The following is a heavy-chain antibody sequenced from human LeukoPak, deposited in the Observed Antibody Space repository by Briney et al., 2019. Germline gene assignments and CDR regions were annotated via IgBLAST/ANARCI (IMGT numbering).Heavy chain of an antibody. D-gene: IGHD2-8*01. CDR1: GNTFTSCY. Sequence: ASVKVSCKASGNTFTSCYIHWVGQAPGQGLEWMGIINPSGDSTNYAQKFQGRVTLTRDTSTSTVYMELSSLRSEDTAVYYCARVRTSSDIVLMVYAGFWAFDIWGQGTMVTVSS. CDR2: INPSGDST. V-gene: IGHV1-46*01. CDR3: ARVRTSSDIVLMVYAGFWAFDI. J-gene: IGHJ3*02.